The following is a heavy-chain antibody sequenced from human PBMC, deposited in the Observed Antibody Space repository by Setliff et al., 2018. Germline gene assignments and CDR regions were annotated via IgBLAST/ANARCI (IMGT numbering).Heavy chain of an antibody. J-gene: IGHJ4*02. CDR2: VDHSGNT. CDR3: ARRDSTGYYGYSFDF. Sequence: SETLSLTCTVSGDSISRSTYYWGWIRQSPGKGLDWIGTVDHSGNTFYNPSLKSRVTISVDTSKNHFSLKLTSVSAADTAVYYSARRDSTGYYGYSFDFWGQGTLVTVSS. V-gene: IGHV4-39*02. D-gene: IGHD3-22*01. CDR1: GDSISRSTYY.